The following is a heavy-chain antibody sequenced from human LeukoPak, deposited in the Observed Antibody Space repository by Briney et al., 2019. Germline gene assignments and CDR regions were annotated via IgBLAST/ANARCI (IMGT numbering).Heavy chain of an antibody. CDR3: AKDRQDGSGSYYYGMDV. V-gene: IGHV3-7*03. Sequence: GGSLRLSCAASGFTFSNNLMSWVRQIPGKGLEWVATIKADGNDKYYMDSVKGRFTISRDDAEKSLYLQMNSLRAEDTALYYCAKDRQDGSGSYYYGMDVRGQGTTVTVSS. D-gene: IGHD3-10*01. J-gene: IGHJ6*02. CDR1: GFTFSNNL. CDR2: IKADGNDK.